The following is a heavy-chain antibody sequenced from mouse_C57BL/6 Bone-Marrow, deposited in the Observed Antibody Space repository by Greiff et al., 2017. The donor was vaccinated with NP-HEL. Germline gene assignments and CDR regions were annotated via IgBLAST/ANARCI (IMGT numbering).Heavy chain of an antibody. J-gene: IGHJ3*01. V-gene: IGHV14-4*01. CDR3: TIPYYYGSSSWFAY. CDR2: IDPENGDT. D-gene: IGHD1-1*01. Sequence: VQLQQSGAELVRPGASVKLSCTASGFNIKDDYMHWVKQRPEQGLEWIGWIDPENGDTEYASKFQGKATITADTSSNTAYLQLSSLTSEDTAVYYCTIPYYYGSSSWFAYWGQGTLVTVSA. CDR1: GFNIKDDY.